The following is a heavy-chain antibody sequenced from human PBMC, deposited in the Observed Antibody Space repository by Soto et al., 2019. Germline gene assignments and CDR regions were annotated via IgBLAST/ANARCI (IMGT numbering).Heavy chain of an antibody. CDR1: GFSFSDHY. CDR2: INPSGSTT. CDR3: ERGHHSMHL. J-gene: IGHJ6*02. V-gene: IGHV3-11*04. Sequence: VGSLRLSCAASGFSFSDHYMTWIRQAPGKGLEWISYINPSGSTTDYADSVRGRFTISRDNAENSLYLQMNGLRAEDTALYYCERGHHSMHLWGQGATVTVSS.